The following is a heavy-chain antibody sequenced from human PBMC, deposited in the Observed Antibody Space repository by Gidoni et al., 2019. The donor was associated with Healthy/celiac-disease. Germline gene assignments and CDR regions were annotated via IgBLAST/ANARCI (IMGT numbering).Heavy chain of an antibody. CDR3: ARSSITMKVVRTPDDY. D-gene: IGHD3-22*01. V-gene: IGHV1-3*01. J-gene: IGHJ4*02. CDR1: GYTFTSYA. CDR2: INAGNVNT. Sequence: VQLVQSGAAXXXPGASVQASCTAPGYTFTSYAIHWVRPAPGQSRVWLGWINAGNVNTKYAQKFQGRVTITMDTSASTSYMELSSLRAEXXXVYYCARSSITMKVVRTPDDYWGQGTXXXXSS.